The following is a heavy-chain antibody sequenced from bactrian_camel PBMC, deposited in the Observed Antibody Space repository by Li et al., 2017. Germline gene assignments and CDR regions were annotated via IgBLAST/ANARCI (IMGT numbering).Heavy chain of an antibody. D-gene: IGHD1*01. CDR2: IGTDERT. Sequence: VQLVESGGGSVQAGGSLRLSCTYSGFSFGDSDLGWYRQTPEKECELVSSIGTDERTYYAGSMKGRFAISQDHAKNTVYLQMNSLEPEDTALYYCAPEGPYADKCWPLSGGGQGTQVTVS. V-gene: IGHV3S63*01. CDR1: GFSFGDSD. J-gene: IGHJ4*01.